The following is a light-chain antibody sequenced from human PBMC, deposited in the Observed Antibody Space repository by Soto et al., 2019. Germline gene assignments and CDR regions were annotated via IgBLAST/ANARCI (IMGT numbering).Light chain of an antibody. CDR2: DVR. V-gene: IGLV2-14*01. CDR1: SSDVGGYNY. CDR3: SSYTTISTYV. Sequence: QSVLTQPASVSGSPGQSITISCTGTSSDVGGYNYVSWYQQHPGKAPKLMIYDVRNRPSGVSNRFSGSKSVNTASLTISGLQAEDEADYYCSSYTTISTYVXGTGTKVTVL. J-gene: IGLJ1*01.